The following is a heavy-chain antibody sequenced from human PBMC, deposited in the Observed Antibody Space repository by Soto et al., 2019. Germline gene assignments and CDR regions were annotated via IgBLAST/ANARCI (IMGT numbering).Heavy chain of an antibody. J-gene: IGHJ6*02. CDR3: ARGESSGWYRDYYYGMDV. V-gene: IGHV3-13*04. D-gene: IGHD6-19*01. CDR1: GFTFSSYD. CDR2: IGTAGDT. Sequence: EVQLVESGGGLVQPGGSLRLSCAASGFTFSSYDMHWVRQATGKGLEWVSAIGTAGDTYYPGSVKGRFTISRENAKNSLYLQMISLRAGDTAVYYCARGESSGWYRDYYYGMDVWGQGTTVTVSS.